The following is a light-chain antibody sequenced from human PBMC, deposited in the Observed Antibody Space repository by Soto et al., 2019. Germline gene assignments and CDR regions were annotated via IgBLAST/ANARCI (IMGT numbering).Light chain of an antibody. CDR2: INNDGSH. CDR1: SGHNSYA. Sequence: QSVLTQSPSASASLGASVKLTCTLSSGHNSYAIAWHQQQPEKGPRYVMKINNDGSHIKGDGIPDRFSGSKSGNTASLTVSGLQVEDEADYYCSSFEASNNLLFGGGTKLTVL. V-gene: IGLV4-69*02. CDR3: SSFEASNNLL. J-gene: IGLJ2*01.